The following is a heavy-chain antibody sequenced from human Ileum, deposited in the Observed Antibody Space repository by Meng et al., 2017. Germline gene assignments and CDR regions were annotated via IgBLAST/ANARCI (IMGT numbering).Heavy chain of an antibody. CDR2: AST. V-gene: IGHV4-61*08. CDR3: ARDHWGSLDY. CDR1: GGTVSSAGYQ. Sequence: HLQKSGPGLRRPSETLSLLCTVSGGTVSSAGYQWGWIRQPPWKGLEWIGNASTNYNPSLTSRVTIPLDTSRNQFSLKLSSVTAADTAVYYCARDHWGSLDYWGQGILVNRLL. J-gene: IGHJ4*02. D-gene: IGHD7-27*01.